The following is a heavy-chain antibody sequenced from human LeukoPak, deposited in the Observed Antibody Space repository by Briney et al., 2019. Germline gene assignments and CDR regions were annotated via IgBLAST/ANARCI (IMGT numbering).Heavy chain of an antibody. CDR1: GGPFSSYA. V-gene: IGHV1-69*05. Sequence: SVKVFCNASGGPFSSYAISWVRQAPGQGLEGMGGIMPIFGTANYAQKFQGRVTITTDESTSTAYMELSSLRAEDTAVYYCARGWVPAAILHYWGQGTLVTVSS. J-gene: IGHJ4*02. CDR2: IMPIFGTA. D-gene: IGHD2-2*01. CDR3: ARGWVPAAILHY.